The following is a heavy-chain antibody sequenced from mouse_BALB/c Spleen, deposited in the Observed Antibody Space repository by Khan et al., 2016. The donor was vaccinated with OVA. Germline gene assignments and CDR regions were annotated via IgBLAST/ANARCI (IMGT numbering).Heavy chain of an antibody. CDR3: ARLYAMDY. CDR1: GFTFSSYG. V-gene: IGHV5-6*01. J-gene: IGHJ4*01. CDR2: ISSGGSYT. Sequence: EVQLLETGGDLVKPGGSLKLSCAASGFTFSSYGMSWVRQTPDKRLEWVATISSGGSYTYYPDSVKGRFTISRDNAKNTLHRQMSSLKSEDTAMYYCARLYAMDYWGKGTSVTVSS.